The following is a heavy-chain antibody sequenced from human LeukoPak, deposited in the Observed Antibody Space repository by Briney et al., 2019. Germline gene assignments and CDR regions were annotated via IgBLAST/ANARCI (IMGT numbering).Heavy chain of an antibody. CDR2: ISASGSGT. CDR1: GLTFSSYS. D-gene: IGHD6-13*01. CDR3: AKDAAGPEY. J-gene: IGHJ4*02. Sequence: GGSLRLSCAASGLTFSSYSMSWVRQAPGKGLFWVSGISASGSGTYYVDSVKGRFTISRDNSKNTLYLQMNSLRAEDTAVHYCAKDAAGPEYWGQGTLVTVSS. V-gene: IGHV3-23*01.